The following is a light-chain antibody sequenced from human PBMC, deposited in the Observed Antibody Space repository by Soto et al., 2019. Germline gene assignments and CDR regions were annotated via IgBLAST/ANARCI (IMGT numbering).Light chain of an antibody. J-gene: IGKJ4*01. Sequence: EIVMTQSPATLSVSPGEIATLSCRASQSVNSNLAWYRQKPGQAPRLLISDASNRATGVPARFSGSGSGTEFNLTISSLQSEDSGIYYCQQYNFWPQLTFGGGNKVEIK. CDR3: QQYNFWPQLT. CDR2: DAS. V-gene: IGKV3-15*01. CDR1: QSVNSN.